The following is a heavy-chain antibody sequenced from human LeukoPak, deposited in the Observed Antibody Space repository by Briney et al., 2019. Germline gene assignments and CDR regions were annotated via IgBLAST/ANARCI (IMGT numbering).Heavy chain of an antibody. CDR2: ITWNSDSI. J-gene: IGHJ6*03. D-gene: IGHD3-16*01. V-gene: IGHV3-9*03. CDR1: GFTFDDYA. CDR3: AKGGGGRLIYYYYMDV. Sequence: GGSLRLSCAASGFTFDDYAMHWVRQAPRKGLEWVSGITWNSDSIDYADSVKGRFTISRDNAKNSLYLQMNSLRAEDMALYYCAKGGGGRLIYYYYMDVWGKGTTVTVSS.